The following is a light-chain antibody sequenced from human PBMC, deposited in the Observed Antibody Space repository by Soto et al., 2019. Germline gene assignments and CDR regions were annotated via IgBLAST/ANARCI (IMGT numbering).Light chain of an antibody. CDR3: SSFTSNCTLI. CDR2: EVR. V-gene: IGLV2-14*01. Sequence: QSALTQPASVSGSPGQSITISCAGTRSDVGAYNLVSWYQQHPGRVPQLIIYEVRNRPSGISFRFSGSKSGNTASLTISGLQSEGGAYYYCSSFTSNCTLIFRGGTQLNVL. J-gene: IGLJ2*01. CDR1: RSDVGAYNL.